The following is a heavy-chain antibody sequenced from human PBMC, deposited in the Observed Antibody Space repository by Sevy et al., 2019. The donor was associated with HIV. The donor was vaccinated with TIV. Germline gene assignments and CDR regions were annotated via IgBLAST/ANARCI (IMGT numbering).Heavy chain of an antibody. Sequence: ASVKVSCKASGYTFTSYDINWVRQATGQGLEWMGWMNPNSGNTGYAQKFQGRVTMTRNTSINTAYMELSSLRSEDTAVYYCAQVRFNCSSTSCFPADYFDYWGQGTLVTVSS. CDR1: GYTFTSYD. CDR3: AQVRFNCSSTSCFPADYFDY. D-gene: IGHD2-2*01. V-gene: IGHV1-8*01. J-gene: IGHJ4*02. CDR2: MNPNSGNT.